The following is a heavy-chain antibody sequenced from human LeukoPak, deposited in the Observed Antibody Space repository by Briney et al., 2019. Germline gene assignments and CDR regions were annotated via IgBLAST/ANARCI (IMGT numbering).Heavy chain of an antibody. CDR1: GFTFSHFG. CDR2: IWSDGTNK. CDR3: AKDAQRGFDYSNSLEY. Sequence: PGGSMRLSCAASGFTFSHFGFHWVRQTQGKGLDWVGVIWSDGTNKYYGDSVKGRFIIQRDDSQKTVYLQMNRLRAEDTAIYYCAKDAQRGFDYSNSLEYWGQGSLVTVSS. J-gene: IGHJ4*02. D-gene: IGHD4-11*01. V-gene: IGHV3-33*06.